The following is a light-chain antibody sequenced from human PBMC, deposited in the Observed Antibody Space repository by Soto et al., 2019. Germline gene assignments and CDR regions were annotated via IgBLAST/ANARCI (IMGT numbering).Light chain of an antibody. CDR3: QQDYNTPPT. CDR1: QSVLYSSNNKNY. Sequence: DIVMTQSPDSLAVSLGERATINCKSSQSVLYSSNNKNYLAWYQQKPGQPPKVLIFWASTRESGVPDRFSGSGSGTYFTLTISSLQAEDVAVYYCQQDYNTPPTFGQGTKVEIK. J-gene: IGKJ1*01. V-gene: IGKV4-1*01. CDR2: WAS.